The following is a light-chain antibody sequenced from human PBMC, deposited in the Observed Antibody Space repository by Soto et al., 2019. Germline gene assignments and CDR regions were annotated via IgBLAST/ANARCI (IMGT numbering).Light chain of an antibody. CDR1: QSVGSNY. J-gene: IGKJ2*01. CDR2: GAS. CDR3: QHFGSSPYT. V-gene: IGKV3-20*01. Sequence: EIVLTQSPGTLALSPGERATLSCRASQSVGSNYLVWYQQKPGQAPRLLIYGASTRATGIPDRFSGSGSGTDFTLTISRLEPEDFAVYYCQHFGSSPYTFGQGTKLEIK.